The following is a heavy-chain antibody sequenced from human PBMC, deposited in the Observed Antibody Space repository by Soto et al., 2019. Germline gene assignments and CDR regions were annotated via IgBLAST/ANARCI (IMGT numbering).Heavy chain of an antibody. V-gene: IGHV3-30-3*01. J-gene: IGHJ3*02. Sequence: PGGSLILSCASSGFTFSSYAMHLVRQAPGKGLEWVAVISYDGSNKYYADSVKGRFTISRDNSKNTLYLQMNSLRAEDTAVYYCAREDTAMVTAAFDIWGQGTMVTVSS. D-gene: IGHD5-18*01. CDR2: ISYDGSNK. CDR1: GFTFSSYA. CDR3: AREDTAMVTAAFDI.